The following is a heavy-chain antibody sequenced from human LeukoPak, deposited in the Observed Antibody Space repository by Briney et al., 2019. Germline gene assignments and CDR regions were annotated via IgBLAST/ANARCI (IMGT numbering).Heavy chain of an antibody. V-gene: IGHV3-23*01. J-gene: IGHJ4*02. Sequence: GGSLRLSCAPSGFTFTNYAMSWVRQAPGKGLEWVSSISGSGGSTYYADSVKGRFTISRDNSENTLYLQMNSLRAEDTAVYYCAKGGSGWYLFDYWGQGTLVTVSS. D-gene: IGHD6-19*01. CDR3: AKGGSGWYLFDY. CDR1: GFTFTNYA. CDR2: ISGSGGST.